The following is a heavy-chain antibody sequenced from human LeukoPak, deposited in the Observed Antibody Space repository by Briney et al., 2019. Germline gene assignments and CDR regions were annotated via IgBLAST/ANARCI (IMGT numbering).Heavy chain of an antibody. D-gene: IGHD3-10*01. V-gene: IGHV3-33*02. CDR2: IWINGRDE. CDR1: GFTFGIYG. J-gene: IGHJ6*02. CDR3: ARGKGSGRFGYFYYGVDV. Sequence: PGRSLRLSCAASGFTFGIYGMHWVRQAPGKGLEWVASIWINGRDETYVDSAKGRFSISRDNSTLFLQMNSLRPEDTAIYFCARGKGSGRFGYFYYGVDVWGQGTTVTVS.